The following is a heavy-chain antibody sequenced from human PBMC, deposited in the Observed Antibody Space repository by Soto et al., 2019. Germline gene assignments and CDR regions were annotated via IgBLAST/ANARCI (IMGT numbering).Heavy chain of an antibody. CDR2: IKSKTDSWKG. Sequence: GGPRRLSCASCGFTTTYALRKWVRAAGEKGLEWVGCIKSKTDSWKGAFAAPVRGRFAISRDDSKSMVYLQMKSLKTADTAVYYCTTVSYITLKLVGIDYWGLGTLVTISS. CDR3: TTVSYITLKLVGIDY. J-gene: IGHJ4*01. V-gene: IGHV3-15*07. D-gene: IGHD3-22*01. CDR1: GFTTTYAL.